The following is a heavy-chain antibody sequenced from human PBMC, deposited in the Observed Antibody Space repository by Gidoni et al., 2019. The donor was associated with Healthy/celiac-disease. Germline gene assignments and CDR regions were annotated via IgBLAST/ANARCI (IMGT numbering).Heavy chain of an antibody. J-gene: IGHJ3*02. CDR1: GYSFTSYW. Sequence: EVQLVQSGAEVKKPGESLRISCKGSGYSFTSYWISWVRQMPGKGLARMGRIDPSDSYTNYSPSFQGHVTISADKSISTAYLQWSSLKASDTAMYDCARLFDSSGFNNGGAFDIWGQGTMVTVSS. CDR3: ARLFDSSGFNNGGAFDI. V-gene: IGHV5-10-1*03. CDR2: IDPSDSYT. D-gene: IGHD3-22*01.